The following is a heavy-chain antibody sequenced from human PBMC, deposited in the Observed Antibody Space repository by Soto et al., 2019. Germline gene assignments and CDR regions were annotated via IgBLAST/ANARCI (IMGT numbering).Heavy chain of an antibody. V-gene: IGHV3-30*18. CDR3: AKERIAAGRPYYYYGMDV. CDR2: ISYDGSNK. J-gene: IGHJ6*02. CDR1: GFTFSSYG. D-gene: IGHD6-13*01. Sequence: PGGSLRLSCAASGFTFSSYGMHWVRQAPGKGLEWVAVISYDGSNKYYADSVKGRFTISRDNSKNTLYLQMNSLRAEDTAVYYCAKERIAAGRPYYYYGMDVWGQGTTVTVS.